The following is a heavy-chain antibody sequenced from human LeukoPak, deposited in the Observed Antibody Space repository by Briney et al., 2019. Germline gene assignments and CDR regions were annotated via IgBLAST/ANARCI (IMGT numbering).Heavy chain of an antibody. J-gene: IGHJ4*02. V-gene: IGHV3-48*02. CDR2: ISSSSSTI. CDR1: GFTFSSYS. D-gene: IGHD1-26*01. CDR3: AKDPSSPGAAGADY. Sequence: GGSLRLSCAASGFTFSSYSMNWVRQAPGKGLEWVSYISSSSSTIYYADSVKGRFTISRDNAKNSLYLQMNSLRDEDTAVYYCAKDPSSPGAAGADYWGQGTLVTVSS.